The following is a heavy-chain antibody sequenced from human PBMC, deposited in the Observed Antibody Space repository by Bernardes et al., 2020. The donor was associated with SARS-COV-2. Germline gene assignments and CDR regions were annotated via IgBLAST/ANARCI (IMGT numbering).Heavy chain of an antibody. J-gene: IGHJ5*02. CDR1: GGSISSYY. CDR2: ISHSGST. Sequence: SETLSLTCTVSGGSISSYYWSWIRQPPGKGLEWIGYISHSGSTNNNPSLRSRVTISVDTSKNQFSLKLTSVTAADTAVYYCARAGYCGSTSCPFDPWGQGTLVTVSS. V-gene: IGHV4-59*01. CDR3: ARAGYCGSTSCPFDP. D-gene: IGHD2-2*01.